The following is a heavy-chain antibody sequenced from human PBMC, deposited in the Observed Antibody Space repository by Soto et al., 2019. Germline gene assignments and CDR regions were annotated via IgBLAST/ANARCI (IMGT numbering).Heavy chain of an antibody. Sequence: MRLSCAASGFTFSSYWMSWVRQAPGKGLEWVANIKQDESEKYYVDSVKGRFTISRDNAKNSLYLQMNSLRAEDTAVYYCARGRDSSGYRIDYWGQGTLVTVSS. J-gene: IGHJ4*02. CDR2: IKQDESEK. D-gene: IGHD3-22*01. V-gene: IGHV3-7*01. CDR1: GFTFSSYW. CDR3: ARGRDSSGYRIDY.